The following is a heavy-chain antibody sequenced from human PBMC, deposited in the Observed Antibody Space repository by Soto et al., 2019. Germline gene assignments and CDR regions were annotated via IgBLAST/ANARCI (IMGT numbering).Heavy chain of an antibody. CDR2: IYWNDDK. CDR3: AHGVMYDGDPYWYFDL. V-gene: IGHV2-5*01. J-gene: IGHJ2*01. Sequence: QITLKESGPTLVKPTQTLTLTCTFSGFSLSTSGVGVGWIRQPPGKALEWLALIYWNDDKRYSPSLKSRLTIPKDTSKNQVVLTMTNMDPVDTATYYCAHGVMYDGDPYWYFDLWGRGTLVTVSS. CDR1: GFSLSTSGVG. D-gene: IGHD2-8*01.